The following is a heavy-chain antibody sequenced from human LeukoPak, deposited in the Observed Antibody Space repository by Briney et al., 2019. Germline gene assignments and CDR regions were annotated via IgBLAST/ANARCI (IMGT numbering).Heavy chain of an antibody. J-gene: IGHJ4*02. V-gene: IGHV4-59*01. CDR2: IYYSGST. Sequence: PSETLSLTCAVYGGSLNGYYWSWIRQPPGKGLEWIGYIYYSGSTNYNPSLKSRVTISVDTSKNQFSLKLSSVTAADTAVYYCAREFEYSSSSAFDYWGQGTLVTVSS. CDR1: GGSLNGYY. D-gene: IGHD6-6*01. CDR3: AREFEYSSSSAFDY.